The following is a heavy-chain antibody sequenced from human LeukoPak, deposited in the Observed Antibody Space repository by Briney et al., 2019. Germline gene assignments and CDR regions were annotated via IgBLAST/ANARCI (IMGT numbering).Heavy chain of an antibody. D-gene: IGHD5-18*01. J-gene: IGHJ4*02. V-gene: IGHV1-2*06. Sequence: ASVKVSCKASGYTFIGYYMHWVRQAPGQGLEWMGRINPNSGGTSYAQKFQGRVTMTRDTSTSTVYMELSSLRSEDTAVYYCARKRGYSYGLDYWGQGSLVTVSS. CDR3: ARKRGYSYGLDY. CDR2: INPNSGGT. CDR1: GYTFIGYY.